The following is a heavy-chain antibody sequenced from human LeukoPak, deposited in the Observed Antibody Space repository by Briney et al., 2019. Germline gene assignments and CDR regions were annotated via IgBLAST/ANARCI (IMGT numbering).Heavy chain of an antibody. CDR2: MNPNSGNT. CDR1: GYTFTSYD. Sequence: GXSVKVSCKASGYTFTSYDINWVRQATGQGLEWMGWMNPNSGNTGYAQKFQGRVTMTRNTSISTAYMELSSLRSEDTAVYYCARGGVSGTTAAYYYYGMDVWGQGTTVTVSS. V-gene: IGHV1-8*01. CDR3: ARGGVSGTTAAYYYYGMDV. J-gene: IGHJ6*02. D-gene: IGHD1-7*01.